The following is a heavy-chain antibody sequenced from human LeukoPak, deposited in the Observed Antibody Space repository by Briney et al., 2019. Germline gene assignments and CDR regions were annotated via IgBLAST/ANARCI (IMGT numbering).Heavy chain of an antibody. J-gene: IGHJ4*02. CDR2: ISGGST. V-gene: IGHV3-38-3*01. D-gene: IGHD5/OR15-5a*01. CDR1: GFTVSSNE. CDR3: ARESTEERPGY. Sequence: GGSLRLSCAASGFTVSSNEMSWVRQAPGKGLEWVSSISGGSTYYADSRKGRFTISRDNSKNTLHLQMNSLRAEDTAVYYCARESTEERPGYWGQGTLVTVSS.